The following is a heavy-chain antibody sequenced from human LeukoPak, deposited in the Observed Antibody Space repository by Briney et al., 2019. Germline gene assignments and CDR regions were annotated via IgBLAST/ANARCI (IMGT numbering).Heavy chain of an antibody. CDR3: AKGRYYYYYMDV. CDR1: EFTFSSYG. J-gene: IGHJ6*03. CDR2: ISGSGGTT. Sequence: PGGSLRLSCAASEFTFSSYGMSWVRQAPGKGLEWVSAISGSGGTTYHADSVKGRFTISRDNSKNTLYLQMNSLRAEDTAIYYCAKGRYYYYYMDVWGKGTTVTISS. V-gene: IGHV3-23*01.